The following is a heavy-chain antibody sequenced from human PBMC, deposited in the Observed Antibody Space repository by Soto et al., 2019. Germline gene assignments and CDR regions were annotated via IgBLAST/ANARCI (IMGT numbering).Heavy chain of an antibody. D-gene: IGHD2-15*01. CDR3: AKAAGGGGSCLAY. CDR1: GFTFSSYG. CDR2: ISYDGSNK. Sequence: GGSLRLSCAASGFTFSSYGMHWVRQAPGKGLEWVAVISYDGSNKYYADSVKGRFTISRDNSKNTLYLQMNSLRAEDTAVYYCAKAAGGGGSCLAYWGKGTLVTVSS. V-gene: IGHV3-30*18. J-gene: IGHJ4*02.